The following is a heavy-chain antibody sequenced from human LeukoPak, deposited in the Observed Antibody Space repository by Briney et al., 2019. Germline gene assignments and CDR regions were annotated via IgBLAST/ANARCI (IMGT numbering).Heavy chain of an antibody. Sequence: GGSLRLSCAASGFTFSSYGMHWVRQAPGKGLEWVAVIWYDGSNKYYADSVKGRFTISRDNSKNTLYLQVNSLRAEDTAVYYCARGDYYGSRGDYWGQGTLVTVSS. V-gene: IGHV3-33*01. D-gene: IGHD3-10*01. J-gene: IGHJ4*02. CDR3: ARGDYYGSRGDY. CDR1: GFTFSSYG. CDR2: IWYDGSNK.